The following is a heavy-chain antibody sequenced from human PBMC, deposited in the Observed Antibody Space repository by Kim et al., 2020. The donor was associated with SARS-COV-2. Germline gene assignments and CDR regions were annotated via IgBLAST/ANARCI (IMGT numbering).Heavy chain of an antibody. CDR2: LGVGASGT. J-gene: IGHJ4*02. Sequence: GGSLRLSCAASGFSFGSYAMSWVRQAPGKGLEWVSSLGVGASGTYYADSVKGRFTISRETSKNTLYLQMNSLRAEDTPVYYCARYRDPYVSSGSYYDYWGQGTLVTVSS. CDR1: GFSFGSYA. V-gene: IGHV3-23*01. CDR3: ARYRDPYVSSGSYYDY. D-gene: IGHD3-10*01.